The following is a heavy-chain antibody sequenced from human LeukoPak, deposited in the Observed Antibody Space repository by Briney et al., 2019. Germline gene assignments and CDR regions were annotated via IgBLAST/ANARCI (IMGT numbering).Heavy chain of an antibody. CDR1: GFTFSSYG. CDR3: AKDHAHYYGSGSYFDY. J-gene: IGHJ4*02. V-gene: IGHV3-30*18. D-gene: IGHD3-10*01. Sequence: GGSLRLSCAASGFTFSSYGMHWVRQAPGKGLEWMAVISYDGSNKYYADSVKGRFTISRDNSKNTLYLQMNSLRAEDTAVYYCAKDHAHYYGSGSYFDYWGQGTLVTVSS. CDR2: ISYDGSNK.